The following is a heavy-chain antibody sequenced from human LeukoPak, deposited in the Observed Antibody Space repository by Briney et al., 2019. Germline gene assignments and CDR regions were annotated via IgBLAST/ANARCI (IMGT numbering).Heavy chain of an antibody. CDR2: IKSKTDGGTT. CDR1: GFTFSNAW. CDR3: TTDPDYGAPIDY. D-gene: IGHD4-17*01. V-gene: IGHV3-15*01. Sequence: SGGSLRLSCAASGFTFSNAWMSWVRQAPGKGLEWVGRIKSKTDGGTTDYAAPVKGRFTISRDDSKNTLYLQMNSLKTEDTAVYYCTTDPDYGAPIDYWGQGTLVTVSS. J-gene: IGHJ4*02.